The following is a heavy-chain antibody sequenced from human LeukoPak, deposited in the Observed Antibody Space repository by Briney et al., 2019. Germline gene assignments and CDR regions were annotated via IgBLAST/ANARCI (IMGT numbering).Heavy chain of an antibody. J-gene: IGHJ4*02. CDR1: GFTFSSYS. Sequence: GGSLRLSCAASGFTFSSYSMNWVRQAPGKGLEWGSSISSSSSYIYYADSVKGRFTISRDNAKNSLYLQMNSLRAEDTAVYYCARESGYSYGTMDYWGQGTLVTVSS. V-gene: IGHV3-21*01. CDR2: ISSSSSYI. CDR3: ARESGYSYGTMDY. D-gene: IGHD5-18*01.